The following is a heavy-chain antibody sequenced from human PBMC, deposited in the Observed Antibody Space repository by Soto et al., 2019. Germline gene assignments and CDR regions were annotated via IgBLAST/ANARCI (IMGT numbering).Heavy chain of an antibody. Sequence: QVQLVQSGAEVKKPGSSVKVSCKASGGTFSSYAISWVRQAPGQGLEWMGGIIPIFGTANYAQKFQGRVTITADESTSTAYMELSRLRSEDTAVYYCARDSSGYQNYYYYYGMDVWGQGTTVTVSS. CDR2: IIPIFGTA. J-gene: IGHJ6*02. CDR1: GGTFSSYA. CDR3: ARDSSGYQNYYYYYGMDV. D-gene: IGHD3-22*01. V-gene: IGHV1-69*01.